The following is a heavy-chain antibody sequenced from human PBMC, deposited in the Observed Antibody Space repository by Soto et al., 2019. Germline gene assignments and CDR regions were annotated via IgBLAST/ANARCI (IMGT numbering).Heavy chain of an antibody. J-gene: IGHJ5*02. Sequence: GESLKISCKGSVYSFPSYWIGWVRQMSGKGLEWMGIIYPGDSDIRYSPSFQGQVTISADKSTSTAYLQWNSLKASDTAMYYCARLGYCGGGSCPQSWFDPWGQGTLVTVSS. CDR3: ARLGYCGGGSCPQSWFDP. V-gene: IGHV5-51*01. CDR1: VYSFPSYW. CDR2: IYPGDSDI. D-gene: IGHD2-15*01.